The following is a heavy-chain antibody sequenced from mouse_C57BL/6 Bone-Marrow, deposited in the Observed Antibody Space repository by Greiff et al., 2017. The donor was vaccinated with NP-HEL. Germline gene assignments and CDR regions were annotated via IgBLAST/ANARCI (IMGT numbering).Heavy chain of an antibody. CDR1: GFTFSSYG. Sequence: VKLVESGGDLVKPGGSLKLSCAASGFTFSSYGMSWVRQTPDKRLEWVATISSGGSYTYYPDSVKGRFTISRDNAKNTLYLQMSSLKSEDTAMYYCARLHWLRAMGYWGQGTSVTVSS. J-gene: IGHJ4*01. D-gene: IGHD2-2*01. V-gene: IGHV5-6*02. CDR2: ISSGGSYT. CDR3: ARLHWLRAMGY.